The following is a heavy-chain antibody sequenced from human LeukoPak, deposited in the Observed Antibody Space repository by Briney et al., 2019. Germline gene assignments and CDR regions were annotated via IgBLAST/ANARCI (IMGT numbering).Heavy chain of an antibody. J-gene: IGHJ3*02. CDR3: ARVTEYCSSTSCRPDAFDI. CDR1: GYTFTSYG. D-gene: IGHD2-2*01. Sequence: ASVKVSCKASGYTFTSYGISWVRQAPGQGLEWMGWISGYNGHTNYAQKLQGRVTMTTDTSTSTVYMELSSLRSEDTAVYYCARVTEYCSSTSCRPDAFDIWGQGTMVTVSS. CDR2: ISGYNGHT. V-gene: IGHV1-18*01.